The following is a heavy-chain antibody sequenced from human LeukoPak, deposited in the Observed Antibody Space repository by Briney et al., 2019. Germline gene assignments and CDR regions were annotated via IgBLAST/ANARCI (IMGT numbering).Heavy chain of an antibody. V-gene: IGHV3-49*02. J-gene: IGHJ4*02. D-gene: IGHD1-26*01. CDR3: AKSQVGVTFGLDY. CDR2: SKGYGGTT. Sequence: SKGYGGTTENAASVKGRFTISRDDSKSIAYLQMNSLKTEDTAVYYCAKSQVGVTFGLDYWGQGTQVTVSS.